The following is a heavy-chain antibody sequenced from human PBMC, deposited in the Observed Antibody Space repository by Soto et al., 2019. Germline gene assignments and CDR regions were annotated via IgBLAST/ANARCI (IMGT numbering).Heavy chain of an antibody. J-gene: IGHJ6*02. CDR2: IYYSGRS. CDR3: ARAPYSYYALDV. V-gene: IGHV4-4*02. Sequence: PSETLSLTCAVSGGSISRNNWWSWVRQPPGKGLEWIGEIYYSGRSDYNPSLKSRVTISIDQSKNQLSLKLTSVTAADTAVYYCARAPYSYYALDVWGQGTTVTVSS. CDR1: GGSISRNNW.